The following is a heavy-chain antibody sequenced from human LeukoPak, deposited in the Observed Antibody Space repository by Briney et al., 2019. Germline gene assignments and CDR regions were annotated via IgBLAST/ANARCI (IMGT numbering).Heavy chain of an antibody. CDR3: GTTDIFFNPINS. V-gene: IGHV4-4*02. CDR1: GVSIASTEL. Sequence: PSETLSLTCGVSGVSIASTELWIWVRQAPGQGLEWVAEIHRDGRTKYNPSLKSRVTMSIDYSKNQFSLRVTSVTAADTAMYYCGTTDIFFNPINSWGPGSLVIVSS. CDR2: IHRDGRT. J-gene: IGHJ4*02. D-gene: IGHD5-24*01.